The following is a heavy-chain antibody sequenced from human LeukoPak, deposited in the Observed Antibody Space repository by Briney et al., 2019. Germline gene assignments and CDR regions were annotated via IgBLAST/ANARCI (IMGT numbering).Heavy chain of an antibody. Sequence: SEILSLTCTVSGGSISSYYWSWIRQPAGKGLEWIGRIYTSGSTNYNPSLKSRVTMSVDTSKNQFSLKLSSVTAADTAVYYCAREGDSGYEFTPSGLDYWGQGTLVTVSS. D-gene: IGHD5-12*01. CDR2: IYTSGST. V-gene: IGHV4-4*07. CDR1: GGSISSYY. CDR3: AREGDSGYEFTPSGLDY. J-gene: IGHJ4*02.